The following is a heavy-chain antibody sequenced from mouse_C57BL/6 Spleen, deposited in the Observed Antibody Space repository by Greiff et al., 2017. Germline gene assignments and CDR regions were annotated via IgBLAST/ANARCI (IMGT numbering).Heavy chain of an antibody. V-gene: IGHV1-82*01. CDR2: IYPGDGDT. CDR3: ATYDYDGFAY. CDR1: GYAFSSSW. J-gene: IGHJ3*01. Sequence: QVQLQQSGPELVKPGASVKISCKASGYAFSSSWMNWVKQRPGKGLEWIGRIYPGDGDTNYNGKFKGKATLTADKSSSTAYMQLSSLTSEDSAVYFFATYDYDGFAYWGQGTLVTVSA. D-gene: IGHD2-4*01.